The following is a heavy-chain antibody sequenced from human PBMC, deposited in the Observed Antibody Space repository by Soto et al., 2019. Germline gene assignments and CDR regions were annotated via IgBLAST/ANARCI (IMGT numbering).Heavy chain of an antibody. D-gene: IGHD5-18*01. CDR1: GYTFTSYG. CDR2: ISAYNGNT. CDR3: ATMVTRDAFDI. J-gene: IGHJ3*02. V-gene: IGHV1-18*01. Sequence: ASVKVSCKASGYTFTSYGISWVRQAPGQGLEWMGWISAYNGNTKYSQKFQGRVTITRDTSARTAYMELSSLRSEDTAVYYCATMVTRDAFDIWGQGTMVTVSS.